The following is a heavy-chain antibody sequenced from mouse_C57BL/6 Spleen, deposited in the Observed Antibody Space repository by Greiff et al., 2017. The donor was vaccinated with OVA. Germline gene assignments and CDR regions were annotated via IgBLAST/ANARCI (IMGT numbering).Heavy chain of an antibody. J-gene: IGHJ2*01. Sequence: QVQLQQPGAELVRPGSSVKLSCKASGYTFTSYWMHWVKQRPIQGLEWIGNIDPSDSETHYNQKFKDKATLTVDKSSSTAYMQLSSLTSEDSAVYYCARWKLDYGEYYFDYWGQGTTLTVSS. CDR2: IDPSDSET. V-gene: IGHV1-52*01. D-gene: IGHD1-1*01. CDR1: GYTFTSYW. CDR3: ARWKLDYGEYYFDY.